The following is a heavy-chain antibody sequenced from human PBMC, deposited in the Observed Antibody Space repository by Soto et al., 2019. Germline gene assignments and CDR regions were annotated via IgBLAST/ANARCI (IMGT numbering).Heavy chain of an antibody. CDR2: IYYSGST. D-gene: IGHD3-9*01. CDR3: ARGPYYDILTGYGFDY. Sequence: TSETLSLTCTVSGVSISSYGWSWIRQPPGKGLEWIGYIYYSGSTYYNPSLKSRVTISVDTSKNQFSLKLSSVTAADTAVYYCARGPYYDILTGYGFDYWGQGTLVTVSS. CDR1: GVSISSYG. V-gene: IGHV4-59*06. J-gene: IGHJ4*02.